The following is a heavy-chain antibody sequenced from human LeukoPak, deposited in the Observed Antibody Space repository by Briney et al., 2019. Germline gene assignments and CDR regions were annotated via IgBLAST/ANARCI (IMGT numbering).Heavy chain of an antibody. V-gene: IGHV1-69*05. CDR1: GGTFSTYA. J-gene: IGHJ4*02. CDR3: ARGLEAAAVDY. D-gene: IGHD6-13*01. Sequence: SVKVSCKASGGTFSTYAVSWVRQAPGQGLEWVGRIIPVFGTVNYEQKFQGRVTITTDESTSTVYMELSSLRAEDTAVYYCARGLEAAAVDYWGQGTLVTVSS. CDR2: IIPVFGTV.